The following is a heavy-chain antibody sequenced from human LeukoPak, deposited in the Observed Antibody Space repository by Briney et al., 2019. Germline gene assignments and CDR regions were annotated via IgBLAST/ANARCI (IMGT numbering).Heavy chain of an antibody. J-gene: IGHJ4*02. CDR1: GFTFSSYA. D-gene: IGHD6-13*01. V-gene: IGHV3-64*01. CDR3: ARDSPYSSSGTIDY. Sequence: GGSLRLSCAASGFTFSSYAMHWVRQAPGKGLEYVSAISSNGGSTYYANSVKGRFTISRDNAKNSLYLQMNSLRAEDTAVYYCARDSPYSSSGTIDYWGQGTLVTVSS. CDR2: ISSNGGST.